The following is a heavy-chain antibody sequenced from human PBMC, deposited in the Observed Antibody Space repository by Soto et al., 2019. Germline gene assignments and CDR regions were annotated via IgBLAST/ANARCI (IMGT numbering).Heavy chain of an antibody. V-gene: IGHV1-69*02. CDR3: VNGVVLSAARGAFDY. J-gene: IGHJ4*02. D-gene: IGHD2-2*01. CDR2: IIPILGIA. CDR1: GGTFSSYT. Sequence: QVQLVQSGAEVKKPGSSVKVSCKASGGTFSSYTISWVRQAPGQGLEWMGRIIPILGIANYAQKFQGRVTITADKSKSTAYMELGSLRSEDTAVYYCVNGVVLSAARGAFDYWGQGTLVTVSS.